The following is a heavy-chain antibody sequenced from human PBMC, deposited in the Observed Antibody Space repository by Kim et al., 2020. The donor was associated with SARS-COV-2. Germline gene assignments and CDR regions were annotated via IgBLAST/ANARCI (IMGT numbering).Heavy chain of an antibody. CDR2: INHSGST. Sequence: ETLSLTCAVYGGSFNDYYWSWIRQPPGKGLEWIGEINHSGSTNYNPSLKSRVTISVDTSKNQFSLQLSYVIAADTAVYYCAGGQDVDSGRYGGMDVRG. D-gene: IGHD3-10*01. CDR3: AGGQDVDSGRYGGMDV. CDR1: GGSFNDYY. J-gene: IGHJ6*02. V-gene: IGHV4-34*01.